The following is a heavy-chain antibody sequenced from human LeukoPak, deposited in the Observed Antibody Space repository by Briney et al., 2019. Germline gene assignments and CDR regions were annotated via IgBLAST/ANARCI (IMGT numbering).Heavy chain of an antibody. V-gene: IGHV4-39*01. D-gene: IGHD6-13*01. J-gene: IGHJ5*02. CDR1: GGSISSSSYY. Sequence: SETLSLTCTVSGGSISSSSYYWGWIRQPPGKGLEWIGSIYYSGSTYYNPSLKSRVTTSVDTSKNQFSLKLSSVTAADTAVYYCARPGVGSSSWYWFDPWGQGTLVTVSS. CDR2: IYYSGST. CDR3: ARPGVGSSSWYWFDP.